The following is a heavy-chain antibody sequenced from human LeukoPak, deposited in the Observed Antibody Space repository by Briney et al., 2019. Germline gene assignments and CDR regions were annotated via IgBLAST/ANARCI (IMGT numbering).Heavy chain of an antibody. Sequence: ASVKVSCKASGYTFTDYYIHWVRQAPGQGLEWMGRINTKTSGIKYAQKFQGGVTMTRDTSITPAHMDLSRLKYDDTAVYYCARGGGTAVGYQFYYMDVWGKGTTVTVSS. J-gene: IGHJ6*03. CDR3: ARGGGTAVGYQFYYMDV. CDR2: INTKTSGI. D-gene: IGHD6-19*01. CDR1: GYTFTDYY. V-gene: IGHV1-2*06.